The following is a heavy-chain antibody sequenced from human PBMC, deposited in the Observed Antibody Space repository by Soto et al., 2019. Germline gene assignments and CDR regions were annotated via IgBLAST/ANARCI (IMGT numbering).Heavy chain of an antibody. CDR2: INHSGST. CDR3: AREGYDYVWGSYRPRPFYFDY. Sequence: QVQLQQWGAGLLKPSETLSLTCAVYGGSFSGYYWSWIRQPPGKGLEWIGEINHSGSTNYNPSLKSRVTISVDTSKNQFSLKLSSVTAADTAVYYGAREGYDYVWGSYRPRPFYFDYWGQGTLVTVSS. CDR1: GGSFSGYY. J-gene: IGHJ4*02. V-gene: IGHV4-34*01. D-gene: IGHD3-16*02.